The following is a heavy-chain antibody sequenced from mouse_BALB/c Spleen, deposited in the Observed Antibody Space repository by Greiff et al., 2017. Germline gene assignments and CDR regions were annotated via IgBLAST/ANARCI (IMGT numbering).Heavy chain of an antibody. D-gene: IGHD2-2*01. CDR3: AREGYDGYYYAMDY. CDR2: ISYDGSN. Sequence: EVKVEESGPGLVKPSQSLSLTCSVTGYSITSGYYWNWIRQFPGNKLEWMGYISYDGSNNYNPSLKNRISITRDTSKNQFFLKLNSVTTEDTATYYCAREGYDGYYYAMDYWGQGTSVTVSS. J-gene: IGHJ4*01. CDR1: GYSITSGYY. V-gene: IGHV3-6*02.